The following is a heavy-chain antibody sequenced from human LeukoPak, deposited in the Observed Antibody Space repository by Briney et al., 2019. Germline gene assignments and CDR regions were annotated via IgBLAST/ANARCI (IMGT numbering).Heavy chain of an antibody. J-gene: IGHJ4*02. CDR2: IIGRGGST. Sequence: PGGSLRLSCAASGFTLSSYAMGWGRRAPGKGLGWVSGIIGRGGSTSYADSVKGRFTIPRDNPKNTLSLQMDSLRAEDTAVYYCAKDRKNTMIVVGFDYGGRGTQVTVSS. CDR1: GFTLSSYA. D-gene: IGHD3-22*01. V-gene: IGHV3-23*01. CDR3: AKDRKNTMIVVGFDY.